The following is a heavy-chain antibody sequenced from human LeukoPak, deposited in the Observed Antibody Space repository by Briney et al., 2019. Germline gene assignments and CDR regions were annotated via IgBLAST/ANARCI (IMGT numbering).Heavy chain of an antibody. V-gene: IGHV4-59*01. CDR2: IYYSGST. D-gene: IGHD2-2*01. J-gene: IGHJ5*02. CDR1: GGSISSYY. CDR3: ASAGGVVPAATNWFDP. Sequence: PSETLSLTCTVSGGSISSYYWSWIRQPPGKGLEWIGYIYYSGSTNYNPSLKSRVTISVDTSKNQFSLKLGSVTAADTAVYYCASAGGVVPAATNWFDPWGQGTLVTVSS.